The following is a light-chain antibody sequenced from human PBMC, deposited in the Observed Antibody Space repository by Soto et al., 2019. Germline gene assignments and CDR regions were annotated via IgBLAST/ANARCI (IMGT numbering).Light chain of an antibody. Sequence: QSVLTQPPSASGTPGQRGTLSCSGSRSNIGRTTVNCYQQLPGTAPKLLMYNNNQRPSGVPDPFSGSTSGTSAALAISGLQSEDEADYDCAACDDSVNGLVFGTGTKLTVL. CDR1: RSNIGRTT. CDR3: AACDDSVNGLV. CDR2: NNN. J-gene: IGLJ1*01. V-gene: IGLV1-44*01.